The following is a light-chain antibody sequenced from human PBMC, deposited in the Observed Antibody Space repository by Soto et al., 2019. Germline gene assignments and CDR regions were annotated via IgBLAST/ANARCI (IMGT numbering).Light chain of an antibody. Sequence: EIVLTQSPGTLSLSPGERATLSCRASQSVSSSYLAWYQQKPGQAPRLLIYGASSRATGIPDRFSGGGSGTDFTLNISRLEPEDFAVYYCQQYGCSPYTFGQGTKLEIK. CDR2: GAS. J-gene: IGKJ2*01. CDR3: QQYGCSPYT. V-gene: IGKV3-20*01. CDR1: QSVSSSY.